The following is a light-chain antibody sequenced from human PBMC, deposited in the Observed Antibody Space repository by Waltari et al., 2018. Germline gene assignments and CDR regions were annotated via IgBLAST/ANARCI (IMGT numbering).Light chain of an antibody. Sequence: QSVLTQPPSASGTPGQRATIPCSGSVSNTGPTYPHWYQQLPGMAPRLPIYRDNQRPPGVPDRFSGSQSGTSASLAISGLRSEDEADYYCAAWDDRLRGPLFGGGTKLTVL. V-gene: IGLV1-47*01. J-gene: IGLJ2*01. CDR1: VSNTGPTY. CDR3: AAWDDRLRGPL. CDR2: RDN.